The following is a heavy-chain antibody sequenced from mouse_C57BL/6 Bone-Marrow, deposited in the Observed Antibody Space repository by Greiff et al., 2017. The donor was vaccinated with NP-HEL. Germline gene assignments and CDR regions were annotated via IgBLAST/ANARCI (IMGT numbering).Heavy chain of an antibody. D-gene: IGHD1-1*01. Sequence: EVKVVESGGGLVKPGGSLKLSCAASGFTFSDYGMHWVRQAPEKGLEWVAYISSGSSTIYYADTVKGRFTISRDNAKNTLFLQMTSLRSEDTAMYYCARYYGSRPYWYFDVWGTGTTVTVSS. V-gene: IGHV5-17*01. CDR3: ARYYGSRPYWYFDV. CDR1: GFTFSDYG. CDR2: ISSGSSTI. J-gene: IGHJ1*03.